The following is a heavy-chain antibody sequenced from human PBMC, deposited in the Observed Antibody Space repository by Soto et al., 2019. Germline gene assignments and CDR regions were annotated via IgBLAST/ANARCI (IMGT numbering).Heavy chain of an antibody. D-gene: IGHD2-15*01. J-gene: IGHJ4*02. CDR2: IIPIFGTA. Sequence: SVKVSCKASGGTFSSYAISWVRQAPGQGLEWMGGIIPIFGTANYAQKFQGRVTITADESTSTAYMELSSLRSEDTAVYYCARDAQYCSGGSCYSLDYWGQGTLVTVSS. CDR1: GGTFSSYA. CDR3: ARDAQYCSGGSCYSLDY. V-gene: IGHV1-69*13.